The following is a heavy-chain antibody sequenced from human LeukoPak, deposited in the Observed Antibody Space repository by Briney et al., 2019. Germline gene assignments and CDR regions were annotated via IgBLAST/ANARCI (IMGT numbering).Heavy chain of an antibody. V-gene: IGHV3-53*01. CDR3: ARDGGPRSYYYYYGMDV. CDR1: GFTVSSNY. J-gene: IGHJ6*02. D-gene: IGHD1-14*01. Sequence: QSGGSLRLSCAASGFTVSSNYMSWVRQAPGKGLEWVSVIYSGGSTYYADSVKGRFTISRDNAKNSLYLQMNSLRAEDTAVYYCARDGGPRSYYYYYGMDVWGQGTTVTVSS. CDR2: IYSGGST.